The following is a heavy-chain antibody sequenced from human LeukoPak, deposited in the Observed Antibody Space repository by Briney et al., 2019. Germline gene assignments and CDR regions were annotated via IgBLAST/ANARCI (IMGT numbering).Heavy chain of an antibody. CDR2: ISSSGSTI. Sequence: PSEALSLTCAVYGGPFSGYYWSWIRQPPGKGLEWVSYISSSGSTIYYADSVKGRFTISRDNAKNSLYLQMNSLRAEDTAVYYCARDVEMATRHMNYFDYWGQGTLVTVSS. CDR3: ARDVEMATRHMNYFDY. D-gene: IGHD5-24*01. J-gene: IGHJ4*02. V-gene: IGHV3-11*04. CDR1: GGPFSGYY.